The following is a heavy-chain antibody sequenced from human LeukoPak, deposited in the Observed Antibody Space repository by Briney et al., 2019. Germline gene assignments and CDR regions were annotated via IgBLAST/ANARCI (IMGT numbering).Heavy chain of an antibody. Sequence: PGGSLRLSCAASGFTFSSYAMSWVRQAPGKGLEWVSAISGSGDNTYYADSVRGRFSISRDTSQNTVFLQMSSLRVDDTAAYYCVGTFTVFGVVATIAWGQGTLVTVSS. D-gene: IGHD3-3*01. CDR1: GFTFSSYA. V-gene: IGHV3-23*01. CDR3: VGTFTVFGVVATIA. J-gene: IGHJ4*02. CDR2: ISGSGDNT.